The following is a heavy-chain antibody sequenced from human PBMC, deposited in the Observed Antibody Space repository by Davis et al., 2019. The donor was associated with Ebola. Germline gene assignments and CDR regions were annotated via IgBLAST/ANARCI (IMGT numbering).Heavy chain of an antibody. CDR1: GGSISSSSYY. V-gene: IGHV4-39*01. J-gene: IGHJ4*02. D-gene: IGHD3-22*01. Sequence: SETLSLTCTVSGGSISSSSYYWGWIRQPPGKGLEWIGSIYYSGSTYYNPSLKSRVTISVDTSKNQFSLKLSSVTAADTAVYYCARRPTYYYDSSGYYHNYYFDYWGQGTLVTVSS. CDR2: IYYSGST. CDR3: ARRPTYYYDSSGYYHNYYFDY.